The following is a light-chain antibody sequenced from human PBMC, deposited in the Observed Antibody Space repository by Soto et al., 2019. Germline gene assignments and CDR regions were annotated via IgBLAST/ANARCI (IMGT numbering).Light chain of an antibody. J-gene: IGKJ1*01. V-gene: IGKV2-24*01. CDR3: MPASKLRT. Sequence: IVLTQTPLSSAVTLGQPASFSCGSSESLVHSDGKTYLGWLHLRPGQPPRLLIYQISKRHPGGPGRLSGSVAWTNFTLKISRVEPEDVGIFFCMPASKLRTFGQGTKVEIK. CDR2: QIS. CDR1: ESLVHSDGKTY.